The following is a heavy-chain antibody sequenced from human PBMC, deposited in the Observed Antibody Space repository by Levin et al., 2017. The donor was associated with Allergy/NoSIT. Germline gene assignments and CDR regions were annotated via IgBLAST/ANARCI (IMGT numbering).Heavy chain of an antibody. Sequence: PGGSLRLSCAGSEFTFSSYGMHWVRQAPGKGLEWVAVISYDGSNKYYADSVKGRFTISRDNSKNTLYLQMNSLRPEDTAVYYCAKPYYGSNLGYWGQGTLVTVSS. D-gene: IGHD5-24*01. CDR2: ISYDGSNK. CDR3: AKPYYGSNLGY. J-gene: IGHJ4*02. CDR1: EFTFSSYG. V-gene: IGHV3-30*18.